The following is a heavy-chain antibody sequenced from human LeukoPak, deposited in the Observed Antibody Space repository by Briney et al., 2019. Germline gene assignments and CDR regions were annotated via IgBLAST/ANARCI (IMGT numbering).Heavy chain of an antibody. CDR2: IRYDGSNK. CDR1: GFTFGSYG. D-gene: IGHD2-2*01. V-gene: IGHV3-30*02. Sequence: GGSLRLSCAASGFTFGSYGMHWVRQAPGKGLEWVAFIRYDGSNKYYADSVKGRFTISRDNSKNTLYLQMNSLRAEDTAVYYCARAPDIVVVPAALSGFDPWGQGTLVTVSS. CDR3: ARAPDIVVVPAALSGFDP. J-gene: IGHJ5*02.